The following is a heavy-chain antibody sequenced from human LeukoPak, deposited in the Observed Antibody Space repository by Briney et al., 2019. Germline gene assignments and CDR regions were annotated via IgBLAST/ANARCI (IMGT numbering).Heavy chain of an antibody. CDR2: ISWNSGSI. J-gene: IGHJ4*02. V-gene: IGHV3-9*01. Sequence: PLRLSCAASGFTFDDYAMHWVRPAPGKGLEWVSGISWNSGSIGYADSVKGRFTISRDNAKNSLYLQMNSLRAEDTALYYCAKDVGSGWYAHYDYWGQGTLVTVSS. CDR1: GFTFDDYA. CDR3: AKDVGSGWYAHYDY. D-gene: IGHD6-19*01.